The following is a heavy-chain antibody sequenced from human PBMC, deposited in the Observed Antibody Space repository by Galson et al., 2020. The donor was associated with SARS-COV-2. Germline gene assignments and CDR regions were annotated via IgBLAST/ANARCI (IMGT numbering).Heavy chain of an antibody. V-gene: IGHV1-24*01. CDR2: FDPEDGET. Sequence: GKGLEWMGGFDPEDGETIYAQKFQGRVTMTEDTSTDTAYMELSSLRSEDTAVYYCASSPSITGTTRENYYYYYGMDVWGQGTTVTVSS. D-gene: IGHD1-7*01. CDR3: ASSPSITGTTRENYYYYYGMDV. J-gene: IGHJ6*02.